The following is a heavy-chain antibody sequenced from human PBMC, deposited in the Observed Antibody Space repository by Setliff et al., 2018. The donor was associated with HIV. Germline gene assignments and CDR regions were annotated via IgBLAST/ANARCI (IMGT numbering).Heavy chain of an antibody. Sequence: PGGSLRLSCLASGFTFTGLTFTDYNMNWVRQAPGKGLEWVGRIKSKTDGETEDYAAPVKGRFTISRDDSRSTLYLQMNSLITEDTALYYCVGHYYDPLTGYYVWFFDVWSRGTLVTVSS. CDR2: IKSKTDGETE. CDR1: GFTFTGLTF. D-gene: IGHD3-9*01. V-gene: IGHV3-15*01. CDR3: VGHYYDPLTGYYVWFFDV. J-gene: IGHJ2*01.